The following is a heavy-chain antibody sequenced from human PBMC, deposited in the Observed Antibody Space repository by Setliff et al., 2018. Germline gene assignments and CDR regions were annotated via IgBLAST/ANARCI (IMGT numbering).Heavy chain of an antibody. CDR1: GGSVGNSYYY. CDR2: IYTTWST. J-gene: IGHJ6*03. CDR3: VRTDYSDGRYSMDV. V-gene: IGHV4-61*02. Sequence: KTSETLSLTCTVSGGSVGNSYYYWNWIRQPAGKGLEWIGRIYTTWSTNFTPSLKSRVTISVDKSTNQFSLKLNSVTAADTAVYYCVRTDYSDGRYSMDVWGKGTTVTVSS. D-gene: IGHD6-19*01.